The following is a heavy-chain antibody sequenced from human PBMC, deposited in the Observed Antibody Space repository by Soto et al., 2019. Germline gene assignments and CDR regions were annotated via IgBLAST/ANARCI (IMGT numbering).Heavy chain of an antibody. V-gene: IGHV1-18*01. CDR3: ARGEKYCTKGLCSFYGRDV. D-gene: IGHD2-8*01. J-gene: IGHJ6*04. Sequence: GASVKVSCKASGYTFTSYGISWVRQAPGQGLEWMGWISAYNGNTNYAQKLQGRVTMTTDTSTSTAYMELRSLRSDDTAVYYCARGEKYCTKGLCSFYGRDVGGKGTRVTVP. CDR2: ISAYNGNT. CDR1: GYTFTSYG.